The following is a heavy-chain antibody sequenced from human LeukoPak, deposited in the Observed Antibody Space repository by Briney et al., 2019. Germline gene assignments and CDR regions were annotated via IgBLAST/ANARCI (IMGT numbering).Heavy chain of an antibody. D-gene: IGHD5-18*01. CDR3: ARGLPHGYSYGPRVYNWFDP. V-gene: IGHV4-34*01. CDR1: GGSFSGYY. CDR2: INHSGST. Sequence: SETLSLTCAVYGGSFSGYYWSWIRQPPGKGLEWIGEINHSGSTNYNPSLKSRVTISVDTSKNQFSLKLSSVTAADTAVYYCARGLPHGYSYGPRVYNWFDPWGQGTLVTVSS. J-gene: IGHJ5*02.